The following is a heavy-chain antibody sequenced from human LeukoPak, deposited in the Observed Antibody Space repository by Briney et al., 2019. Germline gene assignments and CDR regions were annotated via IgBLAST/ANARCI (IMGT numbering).Heavy chain of an antibody. D-gene: IGHD4-17*01. Sequence: GGSLRLSCAASGFTFSSYGMHWVRQAPGKGLEWVAVISYDGSNKYYADSVKGRFTISRDNAKNSLYLQMNSLRAEDTAVYYCARGGAYPGYWGQGTLVTVSS. V-gene: IGHV3-30*03. CDR1: GFTFSSYG. CDR2: ISYDGSNK. J-gene: IGHJ4*02. CDR3: ARGGAYPGY.